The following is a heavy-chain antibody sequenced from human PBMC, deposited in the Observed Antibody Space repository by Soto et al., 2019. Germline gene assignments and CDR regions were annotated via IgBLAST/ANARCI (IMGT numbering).Heavy chain of an antibody. V-gene: IGHV5-51*01. J-gene: IGHJ6*02. CDR3: ARQRIAAADPLRYYGMDV. Sequence: GESLKISCKGSGYSFTSYWIGWVRQMPGKGLEWMGIIYPGDSDTRYSPSFQGQVTISADKSISTAYLQWSSLKASDTAMYYCARQRIAAADPLRYYGMDVWGQGTTVTVSS. D-gene: IGHD6-25*01. CDR2: IYPGDSDT. CDR1: GYSFTSYW.